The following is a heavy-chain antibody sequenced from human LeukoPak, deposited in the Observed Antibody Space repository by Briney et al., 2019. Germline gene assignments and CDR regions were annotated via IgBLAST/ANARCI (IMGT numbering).Heavy chain of an antibody. Sequence: SETLSLTCTVSGGSISSYYWSWIRQPAGKGLEWIGRIYTSGSTNYNPSLKSRVTMSVDTSKNQFSPKLSSVTAADTAVYYCASPLVDQGGDAFDIWGQGTMVTVSS. CDR2: IYTSGST. J-gene: IGHJ3*02. V-gene: IGHV4-4*07. CDR3: ASPLVDQGGDAFDI. D-gene: IGHD2-8*02. CDR1: GGSISSYY.